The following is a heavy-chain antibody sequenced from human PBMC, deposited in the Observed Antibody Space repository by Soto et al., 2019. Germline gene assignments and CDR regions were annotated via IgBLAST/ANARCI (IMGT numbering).Heavy chain of an antibody. V-gene: IGHV3-23*01. CDR3: ARVKNGVNYYGMDV. Sequence: GGPLRLSCRAPEFTFSNYPMNWVRRAPGKGLEWVSGISGRGSNTYYADSVKGRFTISRDNSQNTIYLQMNSLRAEDTAVYYCARVKNGVNYYGMDVWGQGTTVTVSS. J-gene: IGHJ6*02. D-gene: IGHD4-17*01. CDR1: EFTFSNYP. CDR2: ISGRGSNT.